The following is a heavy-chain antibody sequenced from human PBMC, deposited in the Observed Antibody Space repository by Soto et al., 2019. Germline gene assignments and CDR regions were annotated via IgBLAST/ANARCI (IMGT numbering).Heavy chain of an antibody. CDR1: GFTFSSYA. CDR2: ISYDGSNK. J-gene: IGHJ4*02. Sequence: SLRLSCAASGFTFSSYAMHWVRQAPGKGLEWVAVISYDGSNKYYADSVKGRFTTSRDNSKNTLYLQMNSLRAEDTAVYYCASPDIVVVPAAIPLHYWGQGTLVTVSS. V-gene: IGHV3-30-3*01. D-gene: IGHD2-2*01. CDR3: ASPDIVVVPAAIPLHY.